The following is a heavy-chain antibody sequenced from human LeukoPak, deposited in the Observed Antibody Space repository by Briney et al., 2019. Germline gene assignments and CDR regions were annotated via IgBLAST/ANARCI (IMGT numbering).Heavy chain of an antibody. J-gene: IGHJ2*01. CDR3: AKKVATGADWYFDL. V-gene: IGHV3-23*01. CDR1: GFTFSSFA. D-gene: IGHD1-14*01. CDR2: ISDSGGNT. Sequence: GGSLRLSCAASGFTFSSFAMTWVRQAPGRGLEWVSAISDSGGNTYYADSVKGRFTISRDNSKNTLYLQMNSLRAEDTAAYYCAKKVATGADWYFDLWGRGTLVTASS.